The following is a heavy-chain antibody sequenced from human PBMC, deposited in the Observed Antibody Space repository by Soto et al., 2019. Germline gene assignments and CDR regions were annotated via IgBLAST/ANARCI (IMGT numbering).Heavy chain of an antibody. CDR2: LFSTGDA. Sequence: QVTLRESGPVLVKATETLTLTCTVSGFSLSDLSMSVSWVRQPPGKPLEWLAPLFSTGDAAYSPYLETRPSISTDTSKTHVVLTMTNMAPVDTGTYYCARFTMIRGELSDHYYGMDVWGQGTTVTVSS. V-gene: IGHV2-26*01. CDR1: GFSLSDLSMS. CDR3: ARFTMIRGELSDHYYGMDV. J-gene: IGHJ6*02. D-gene: IGHD3-10*01.